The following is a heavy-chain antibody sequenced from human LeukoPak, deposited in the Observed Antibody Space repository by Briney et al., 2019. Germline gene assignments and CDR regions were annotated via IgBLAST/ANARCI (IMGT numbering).Heavy chain of an antibody. Sequence: AGGSLRLSCAASGFTFCSYWMSWVRQVPGKGLEWVANIKQDGSAKYYVDSVKGRFTIFRGNGKNSMYLQMNSLRAEDTAVYYCATPLDYYDSSGYHQGGDWGQGTLVPVSS. D-gene: IGHD3-22*01. CDR2: IKQDGSAK. J-gene: IGHJ4*02. V-gene: IGHV3-7*03. CDR3: ATPLDYYDSSGYHQGGD. CDR1: GFTFCSYW.